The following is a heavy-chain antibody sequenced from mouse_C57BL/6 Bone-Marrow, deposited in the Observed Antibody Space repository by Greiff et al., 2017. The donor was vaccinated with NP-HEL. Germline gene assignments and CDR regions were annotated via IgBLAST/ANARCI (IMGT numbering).Heavy chain of an antibody. V-gene: IGHV1-82*01. Sequence: VQVVESGPELVKPGASVKISCKASGYAFSSSWLNWVKQRPGKGLEWIGRIYPGDGDTNYNGKFKGKATLTADKSSSTAYMQLSSLTSEDSAVYFCARSYGRGDYWGQGTTLTVSS. J-gene: IGHJ2*01. CDR2: IYPGDGDT. D-gene: IGHD2-1*01. CDR1: GYAFSSSW. CDR3: ARSYGRGDY.